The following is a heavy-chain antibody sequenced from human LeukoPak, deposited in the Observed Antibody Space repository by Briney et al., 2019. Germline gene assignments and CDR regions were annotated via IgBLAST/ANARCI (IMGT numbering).Heavy chain of an antibody. CDR1: GGTFSSHA. Sequence: GASVKVSCKASGGTFSSHAISWVRQAPGQGLEWMGGIIPILGTANYAQKFQGRVTITADESTSTAYMELSSLRSEDTAVYYCARDPHYIVVVPAARSGAFDIWGQGTMVTVSS. CDR2: IIPILGTA. V-gene: IGHV1-69*13. CDR3: ARDPHYIVVVPAARSGAFDI. J-gene: IGHJ3*02. D-gene: IGHD2-2*01.